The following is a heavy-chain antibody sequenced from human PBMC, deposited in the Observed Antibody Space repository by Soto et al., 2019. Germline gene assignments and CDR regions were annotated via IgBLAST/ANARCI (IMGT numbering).Heavy chain of an antibody. CDR3: AKLVIGYCSGNTCDDY. CDR1: GFTFSYG. V-gene: IGHV3-30*18. D-gene: IGHD2-15*01. J-gene: IGHJ4*02. CDR2: ISYDSSNN. Sequence: VQLLESGGGLIQPGGSLRLSCAASGFTFSYGIHWLLQAPGKGLEWVAYISYDSSNNFYGDSVKGRFTISRDNSKTTQFLQMNSLRAEDTAVYYCAKLVIGYCSGNTCDDYWGQGTLVAVSS.